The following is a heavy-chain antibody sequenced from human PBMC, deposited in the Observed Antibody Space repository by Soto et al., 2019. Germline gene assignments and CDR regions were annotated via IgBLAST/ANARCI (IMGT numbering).Heavy chain of an antibody. CDR3: AREQGLQLRGDY. CDR1: GFTFSSYA. Sequence: QVQLVASGGGVVQPGRSLRLSCAASGFTFSSYAMHWVRQAPGKGLEWVAVISYDGSNKYYADSVKGRFTISRDNSKNTLYLQMNSLRAEDTAVYYCAREQGLQLRGDYWGQGTLVTVSS. CDR2: ISYDGSNK. V-gene: IGHV3-30-3*01. J-gene: IGHJ4*02. D-gene: IGHD5-12*01.